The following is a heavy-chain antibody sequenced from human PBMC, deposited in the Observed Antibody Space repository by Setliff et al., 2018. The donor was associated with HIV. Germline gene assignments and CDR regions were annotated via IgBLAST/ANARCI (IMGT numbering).Heavy chain of an antibody. V-gene: IGHV4-34*01. CDR2: IQHSGRI. D-gene: IGHD3-22*01. CDR1: GGSFSGYC. CDR3: ARDVLDLVISVYGF. J-gene: IGHJ4*02. Sequence: PSETLSLTCAVYGGSFSGYCWSWIRQPPGKGLEWIGEIQHSGRINYNPSLRSRATISPDTSKNQFSLKLNSVTAADTAVYYCARDVLDLVISVYGFWGQGIPVTVSS.